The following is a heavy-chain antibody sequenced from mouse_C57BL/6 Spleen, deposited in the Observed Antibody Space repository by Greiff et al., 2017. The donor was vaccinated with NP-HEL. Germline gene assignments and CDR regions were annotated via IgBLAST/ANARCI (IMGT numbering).Heavy chain of an antibody. CDR1: GYAFSSSW. Sequence: VKLQESGPELVKPGASVKISCKASGYAFSSSWMNWVKQRPGKGLEWIGRIYPGDGDTNYNGKFKGKATLTADKSSSTAYMQLSSLTSEDSAVYFCARWDYTLDYWGQGTTLTVSS. D-gene: IGHD2-12*01. V-gene: IGHV1-82*01. CDR2: IYPGDGDT. J-gene: IGHJ2*01. CDR3: ARWDYTLDY.